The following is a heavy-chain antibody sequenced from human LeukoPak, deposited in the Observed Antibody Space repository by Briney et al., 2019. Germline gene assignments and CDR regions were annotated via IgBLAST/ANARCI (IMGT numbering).Heavy chain of an antibody. V-gene: IGHV4-34*01. J-gene: IGHJ4*02. Sequence: SETLSLTCAVYGGSFSGYYWSWIRQPPGKGLEWTGEINHSGSTNYNPSLKSRVTISVDTSKNQFSLKLNSVTAADTAVYYCARGLGIVVVVAATRFDYWGQGTLVTVSS. CDR2: INHSGST. D-gene: IGHD2-15*01. CDR3: ARGLGIVVVVAATRFDY. CDR1: GGSFSGYY.